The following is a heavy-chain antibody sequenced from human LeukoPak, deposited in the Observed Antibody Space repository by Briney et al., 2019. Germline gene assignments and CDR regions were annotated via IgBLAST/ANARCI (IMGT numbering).Heavy chain of an antibody. V-gene: IGHV3-30*02. CDR1: GFMFSSYG. CDR3: ARVTEVGVTGYYYYMDV. D-gene: IGHD1-26*01. J-gene: IGHJ6*03. CDR2: IRYDGNNK. Sequence: PGGSLGLSCAASGFMFSSYGMHWVRQAPGKGLEWVAFIRYDGNNKHYADSVKGRFTISRDNSKNTLYLQMNSLRAEDTAVYYCARVTEVGVTGYYYYMDVWGKGTTVTISS.